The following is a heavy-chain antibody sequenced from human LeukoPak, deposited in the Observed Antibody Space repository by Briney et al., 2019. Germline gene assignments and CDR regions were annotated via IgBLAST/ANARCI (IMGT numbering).Heavy chain of an antibody. CDR3: ARHRDSSGRGDYYYYMDV. V-gene: IGHV5-51*01. D-gene: IGHD6-19*01. CDR2: IYPGDSDT. CDR1: GYSFTSYW. J-gene: IGHJ6*03. Sequence: GESLKISCKGSGYSFTSYWIGWVRQMPGKGLEWMRIIYPGDSDTRYSPSFQGQVTISADKSISTAYLQWSSLKASDTAMYYCARHRDSSGRGDYYYYMDVWGKGTTVTVSS.